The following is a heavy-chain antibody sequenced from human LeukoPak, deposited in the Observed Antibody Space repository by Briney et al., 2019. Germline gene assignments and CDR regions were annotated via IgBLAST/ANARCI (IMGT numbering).Heavy chain of an antibody. V-gene: IGHV3-23*01. Sequence: PGGSVRLSCAASGFTFSSYGMSWVRQAPGKGLEWVSAISGSGGSAYYADSVKGRFTISRDNSKNTLYLQMNSLRAEDTAVYYCAKVVGATRKGGADYWGQGTLVTVSS. D-gene: IGHD1-26*01. J-gene: IGHJ4*02. CDR1: GFTFSSYG. CDR3: AKVVGATRKGGADY. CDR2: ISGSGGSA.